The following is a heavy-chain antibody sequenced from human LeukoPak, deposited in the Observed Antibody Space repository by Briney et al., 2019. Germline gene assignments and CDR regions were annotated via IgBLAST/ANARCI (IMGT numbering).Heavy chain of an antibody. CDR1: GFTFSSYA. D-gene: IGHD2-2*01. CDR2: ISGSGGST. V-gene: IGHV3-23*01. Sequence: GGSPRLSCAASGFTFSSYAMSWVRQAPGKGLEWVSAISGSGGSTYYADSVKGRFTISRDNSKNTLYLQMNSLRAEDTAVYYCAPTATVVVPAAIRYWGQGTLVTVSS. CDR3: APTATVVVPAAIRY. J-gene: IGHJ4*02.